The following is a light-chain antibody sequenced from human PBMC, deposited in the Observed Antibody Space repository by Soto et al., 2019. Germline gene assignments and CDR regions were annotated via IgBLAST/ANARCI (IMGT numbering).Light chain of an antibody. V-gene: IGKV3D-15*01. J-gene: IGKJ4*02. CDR2: GAS. CDR3: QQYSDWPSRT. CDR1: QSVSIL. Sequence: DRVNTHTPAPFSVSPGKRATLSCSVSQSVSILLAWYQQKPGQAPRLLIYGASSRATGIPARFSGSGSGTEFTLTISSLQSEDSAVYYCQQYSDWPSRTFGGGTKVDNK.